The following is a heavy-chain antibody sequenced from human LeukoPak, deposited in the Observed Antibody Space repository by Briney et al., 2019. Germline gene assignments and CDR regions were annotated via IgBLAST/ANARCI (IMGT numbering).Heavy chain of an antibody. CDR3: ARGSRAGSSWYDGEYYFDY. CDR2: IIPILGIA. Sequence: ASVKVSCKASGGTFSSYAISWVRQAPGQGLEWMGRIIPILGIANYAQKFQGRVTITADKSTSTAYMELSSLRSEDTAVYYCARGSRAGSSWYDGEYYFDYWGQGTLVTVSS. D-gene: IGHD6-13*01. J-gene: IGHJ4*02. V-gene: IGHV1-69*04. CDR1: GGTFSSYA.